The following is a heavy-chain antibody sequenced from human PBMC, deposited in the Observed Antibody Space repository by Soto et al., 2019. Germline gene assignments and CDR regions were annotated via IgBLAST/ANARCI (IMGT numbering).Heavy chain of an antibody. J-gene: IGHJ4*02. CDR1: GFTFGTAW. CDR3: ATDVPTAGGGEINY. V-gene: IGHV3-15*01. CDR2: VNSKGEGETT. D-gene: IGHD2-21*01. Sequence: GGSLRLSCAASGFTFGTAWIIWIRHPPGKGLDWVGHVNSKGEGETTNYAAPARGRFSISRDDSKKTQSLQRNIPECDDTAEYYCATDVPTAGGGEINYWGQGTLVTVSS.